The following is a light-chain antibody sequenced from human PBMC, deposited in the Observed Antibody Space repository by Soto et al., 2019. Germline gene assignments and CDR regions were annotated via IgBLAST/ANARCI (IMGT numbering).Light chain of an antibody. J-gene: IGLJ2*01. V-gene: IGLV1-40*01. CDR3: LSFDSSLSVV. Sequence: QSVLTQPPSVSGAPGQRVTISGTGSSSNIGAGYDVHWYQPLPGRAPKLLIYGNTNRPSAVPDRFSGSKSGTSASLAITGLQAEDEADYYCLSFDSSLSVVFGGGTKVTVL. CDR2: GNT. CDR1: SSNIGAGYD.